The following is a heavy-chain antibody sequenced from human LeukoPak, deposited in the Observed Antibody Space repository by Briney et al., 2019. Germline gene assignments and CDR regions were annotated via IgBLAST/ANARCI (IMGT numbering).Heavy chain of an antibody. J-gene: IGHJ4*02. V-gene: IGHV4-59*01. CDR2: IYYSGST. D-gene: IGHD1-26*01. Sequence: PSETLSLTCPVSGGCISSYYWSWIRQPPGKGLEWIGYIYYSGSTNYNPSLKSRVTISVDTSKNQFSLKLSSVTAADTAVYYCARVSDSGSYYPSFDYWGQGTLVTVSS. CDR1: GGCISSYY. CDR3: ARVSDSGSYYPSFDY.